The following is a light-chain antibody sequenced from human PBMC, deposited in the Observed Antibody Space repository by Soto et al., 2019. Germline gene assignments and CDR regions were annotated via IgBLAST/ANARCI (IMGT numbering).Light chain of an antibody. Sequence: QSALTQPPSASGSPGQSVTISCTGTSSDVGGYNYVSWYQQHPGKAPKLMIYEVTKRPSGVPDRFSCSKSGNTASLTVSGRQAEYEADYYCSSYAGSLYVFGPGTQVTGL. V-gene: IGLV2-8*01. J-gene: IGLJ1*01. CDR3: SSYAGSLYV. CDR2: EVT. CDR1: SSDVGGYNY.